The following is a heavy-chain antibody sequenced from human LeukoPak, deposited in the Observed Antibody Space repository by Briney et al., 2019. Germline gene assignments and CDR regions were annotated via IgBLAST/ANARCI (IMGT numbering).Heavy chain of an antibody. D-gene: IGHD3-10*01. CDR3: ARDIPYGSGSYYPNNYYYYGMDV. CDR2: IWYDGSNK. J-gene: IGHJ6*02. Sequence: GGSLRLSCAASRFTFSSYGMHWVRQAPGKGLEWVAVIWYDGSNKYYADSVKGRFTISRDNSKNTLYLQMNSLRAEDTAVYYCARDIPYGSGSYYPNNYYYYGMDVWGQGTTVTVSS. V-gene: IGHV3-33*01. CDR1: RFTFSSYG.